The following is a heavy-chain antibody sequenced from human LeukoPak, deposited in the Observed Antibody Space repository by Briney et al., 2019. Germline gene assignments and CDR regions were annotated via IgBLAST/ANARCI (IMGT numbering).Heavy chain of an antibody. D-gene: IGHD6-19*01. CDR2: IWSDGTNK. V-gene: IGHV3-33*01. Sequence: GESLKISCAASGFTFRSYGIHWVRQAPGKGLEGVAVIWSDGTNKYYADSVKGRFTISRDNSENTLYLQMNSLRAEDTAVYYCARDRFGYNSGRFFDYWGQGTLVTVSS. CDR1: GFTFRSYG. CDR3: ARDRFGYNSGRFFDY. J-gene: IGHJ4*02.